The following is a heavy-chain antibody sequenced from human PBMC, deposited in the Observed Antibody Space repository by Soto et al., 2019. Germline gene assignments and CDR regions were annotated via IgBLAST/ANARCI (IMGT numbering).Heavy chain of an antibody. CDR3: ARDSPPQRE. V-gene: IGHV1-18*01. D-gene: IGHD6-25*01. CDR2: ISAYYGNT. CDR1: GYTFTNYH. J-gene: IGHJ4*02. Sequence: QVQLVQSGAEVKKPGASVKVSCKASGYTFTNYHIRWVRQAPGQGLEWMGWISAYYGNTNYAQKLQGRVNMTTDTSTGIAYMEPRSRRADDRALYDCARDSPPQREWCQGTLVTVSS.